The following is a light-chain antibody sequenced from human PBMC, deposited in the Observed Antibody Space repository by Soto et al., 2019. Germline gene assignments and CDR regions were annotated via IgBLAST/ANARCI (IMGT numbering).Light chain of an antibody. CDR2: DAS. V-gene: IGKV3-11*01. Sequence: EIVLTHSPATLSLSPGEIATLSCRASQSVSSYLAWYQQKPGQAPRLLIYDASNRATGIPARFSGSGSGTDFTLTISSLEPEDFAVYYCQQRSNWLFTFGQGTRLEIK. J-gene: IGKJ5*01. CDR3: QQRSNWLFT. CDR1: QSVSSY.